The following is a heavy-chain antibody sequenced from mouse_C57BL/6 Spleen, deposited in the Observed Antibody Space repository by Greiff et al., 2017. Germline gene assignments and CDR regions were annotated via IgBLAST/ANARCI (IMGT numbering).Heavy chain of an antibody. CDR2: ISYDGSN. J-gene: IGHJ2*01. CDR3: ARGYYGSSLYFDY. CDR1: GYSITSGYY. D-gene: IGHD1-1*01. V-gene: IGHV3-6*01. Sequence: EVKLQESGPGLVKPSQSLSLTCSVTGYSITSGYYWNWIRQFPGNKLEWMGYISYDGSNNYNPSLKNRISITRDKSKNQFFLKLNSVTTEDTATXSCARGYYGSSLYFDYWGQGTTLTVSS.